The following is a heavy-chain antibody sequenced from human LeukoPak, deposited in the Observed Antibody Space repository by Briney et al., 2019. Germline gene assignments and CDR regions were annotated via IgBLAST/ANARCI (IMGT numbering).Heavy chain of an antibody. V-gene: IGHV3-23*01. D-gene: IGHD3-22*01. CDR2: ISSRGENS. J-gene: IGHJ4*02. Sequence: ARSLRLSCAVSGFTFSSFAMNWVCIAPRKGLEWVSGISSRGENSYYADSVKGRFSISRDNSKNILHLQMNSLRAEDTAVYFCAKPQAYYDTSGSLIDSWGQGTPVTISS. CDR1: GFTFSSFA. CDR3: AKPQAYYDTSGSLIDS.